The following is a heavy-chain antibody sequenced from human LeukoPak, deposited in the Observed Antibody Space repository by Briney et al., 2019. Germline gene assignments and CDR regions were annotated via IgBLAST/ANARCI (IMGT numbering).Heavy chain of an antibody. CDR3: ARMNYYESSGEENWSAP. Sequence: ASVKVSCKASGYTFTNYDINWVRQATGQGLEWMGWMNPNSGNTGFAQKFQDRVTLTRNTSISTAYMELSSLRSEDTAVYYCARMNYYESSGEENWSAPWGKGTLVTVS. CDR2: MNPNSGNT. CDR1: GYTFTNYD. J-gene: IGHJ5*02. D-gene: IGHD3-22*01. V-gene: IGHV1-8*01.